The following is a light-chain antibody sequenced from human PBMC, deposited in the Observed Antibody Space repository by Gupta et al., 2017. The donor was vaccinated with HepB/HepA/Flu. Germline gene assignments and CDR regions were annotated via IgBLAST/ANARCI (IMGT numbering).Light chain of an antibody. CDR1: SDVNVSVNY. V-gene: IGLV2-14*03. CDR2: GVT. J-gene: IGLJ2*01. Sequence: SPLSPHAPASCAPGRSSAIICTCASDVNVSVNYVCWYHQFPGRAPKLFLYGVTKRPSGVSDRFSGSKSGTTASLTITGLQAEDEGYYYCGAWKAGRTGVVFGGGTKVTVL. CDR3: GAWKAGRTGVV.